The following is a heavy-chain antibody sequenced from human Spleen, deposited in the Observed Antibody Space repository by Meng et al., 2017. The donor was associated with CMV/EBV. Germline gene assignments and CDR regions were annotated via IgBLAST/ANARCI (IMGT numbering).Heavy chain of an antibody. CDR3: VKDSGWFDP. D-gene: IGHD3-10*01. V-gene: IGHV3-11*04. Sequence: LSCAASGITISDHYMSWVRQAPGKGLEWVSYISISGSTMYYADSVKGRFTISRDGAKNSLSLQMNSLRVEDTAVYYCVKDSGWFDPWGQGTLVTVSS. CDR2: ISISGSTM. CDR1: GITISDHY. J-gene: IGHJ5*02.